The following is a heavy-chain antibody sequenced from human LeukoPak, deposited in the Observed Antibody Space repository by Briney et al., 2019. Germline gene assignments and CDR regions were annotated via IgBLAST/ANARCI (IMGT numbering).Heavy chain of an antibody. J-gene: IGHJ4*02. CDR3: AKGGSPVLYGSGRFDY. D-gene: IGHD3-10*01. CDR2: ISSRSAYT. CDR1: GFTFSSYS. V-gene: IGHV3-21*04. Sequence: GGSLRLSCAASGFTFSSYSMNWVRQAPGKGLEWVSSISSRSAYTYHADSVKGRFTISRDNSKNTLYLQMNSLRAEDTAVYYCAKGGSPVLYGSGRFDYWGQGTLVTVSS.